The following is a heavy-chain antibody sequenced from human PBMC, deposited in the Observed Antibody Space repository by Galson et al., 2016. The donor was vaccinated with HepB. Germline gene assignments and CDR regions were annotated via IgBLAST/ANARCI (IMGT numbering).Heavy chain of an antibody. D-gene: IGHD3-22*01. CDR3: ARPTPYYYDSSGYSDAFHV. V-gene: IGHV3-9*01. CDR1: GFRFADHA. J-gene: IGHJ3*01. Sequence: SLRLSCATSGFRFADHAVHWVRQVPGKGLEWVSGISWNSGGTGYVDSVKGRFTISRDNSQSTLFLQMNSLTLEDTAVYYCARPTPYYYDSSGYSDAFHVWGQGTMVTVSS. CDR2: ISWNSGGT.